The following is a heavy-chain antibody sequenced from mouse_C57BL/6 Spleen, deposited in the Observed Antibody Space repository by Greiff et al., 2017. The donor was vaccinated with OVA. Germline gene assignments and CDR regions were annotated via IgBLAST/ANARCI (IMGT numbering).Heavy chain of an antibody. CDR3: PRGDDGTGLRV. V-gene: IGHV14-1*01. D-gene: IGHD2-12*01. CDR2: IGPEDGDT. J-gene: IGHJ1*03. CDR1: GFNIKDYY. Sequence: VQLQQSGAELVRPGASVKLSCTASGFNIKDYYMHWVKQRPEQGLEWIGRIGPEDGDTEYAPKFQGKATMTADTSSNTAYLQLSSLTSEDTAVEYCPRGDDGTGLRVWGTGTTVTVSS.